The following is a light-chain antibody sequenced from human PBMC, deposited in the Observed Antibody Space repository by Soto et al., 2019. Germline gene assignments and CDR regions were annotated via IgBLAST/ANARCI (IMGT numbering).Light chain of an antibody. J-gene: IGLJ1*01. CDR3: ATWDSRMIAV. CDR1: SSNIGNNY. CDR2: DNT. Sequence: QSVLTQPPSVSAAPGAKVTISCSGSSSNIGNNYVTLYQQLPGTAPKVLIFDNTKRPSGIPDRFSGSKSGTSATLGITGLQTGEEADYYCATWDSRMIAVFGTGTKVTVL. V-gene: IGLV1-51*01.